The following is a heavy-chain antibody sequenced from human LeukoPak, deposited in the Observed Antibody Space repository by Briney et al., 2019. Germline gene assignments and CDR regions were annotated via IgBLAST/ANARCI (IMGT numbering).Heavy chain of an antibody. J-gene: IGHJ4*02. Sequence: GGSLRLSCAASGFTFSSFGMHWVRQAPGRGLEWVATIWYDGTTTYYADSVKGRFTISRDDSKNTVYLQMNSLRAEDTATYYCAKDTLAHYFDYWGQGTLVTVSS. CDR2: IWYDGTTT. CDR3: AKDTLAHYFDY. V-gene: IGHV3-33*06. CDR1: GFTFSSFG.